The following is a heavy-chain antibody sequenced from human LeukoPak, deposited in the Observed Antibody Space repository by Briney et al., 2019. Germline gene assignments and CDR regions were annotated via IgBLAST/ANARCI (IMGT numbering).Heavy chain of an antibody. CDR2: IGPDGSEK. CDR1: GFIFSTYW. CDR3: ARVRTEWYIDL. D-gene: IGHD2-8*02. Sequence: QPGGSLRLSCAASGFIFSTYWVTWVRQAPGMGLEWVANIGPDGSEKFYVDSVKGRFTISRDNAKNPLYLQMNSLRAEDTAVYYCARVRTEWYIDLWGRGTLVTVST. V-gene: IGHV3-7*01. J-gene: IGHJ2*01.